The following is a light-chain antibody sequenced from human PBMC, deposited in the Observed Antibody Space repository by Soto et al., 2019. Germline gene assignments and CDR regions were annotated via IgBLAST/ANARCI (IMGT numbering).Light chain of an antibody. Sequence: QSVLTQPPSVSGAPGQRVTISCTGSSSNIGAGYDVHWYQQLPGTAPKLLIYGNNNRPSGVPDRFSCSKSATSASLAITGLQADDEADYYCQSYDRSLSGYVFGTGTKLTVL. V-gene: IGLV1-40*01. CDR2: GNN. CDR3: QSYDRSLSGYV. CDR1: SSNIGAGYD. J-gene: IGLJ1*01.